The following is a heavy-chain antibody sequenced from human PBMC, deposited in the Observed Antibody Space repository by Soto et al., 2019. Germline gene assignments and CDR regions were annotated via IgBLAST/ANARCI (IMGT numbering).Heavy chain of an antibody. J-gene: IGHJ4*02. CDR3: AREVWSYPQGAPDY. CDR1: GFTFSSYS. D-gene: IGHD2-21*01. Sequence: EVQLVESGGGLVKPGGSLRLSCAASGFTFSSYSMNWVRQAPGKGLEWVSSITSSGNYIYYADSVNGRFTISRDNAKDSLNLQMNSLRGEDTAVYYCAREVWSYPQGAPDYWGQGTLVSVSS. CDR2: ITSSGNYI. V-gene: IGHV3-21*01.